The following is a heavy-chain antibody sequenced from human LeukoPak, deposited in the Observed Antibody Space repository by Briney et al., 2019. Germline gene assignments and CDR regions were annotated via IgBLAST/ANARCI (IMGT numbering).Heavy chain of an antibody. D-gene: IGHD5-24*01. CDR3: ARRRLGYYFDY. CDR2: INPRGST. CDR1: GRSFSGYY. J-gene: IGHJ4*02. V-gene: IGHV4-34*01. Sequence: TSETLSLTCGVYGRSFSGYYWSWIRQPPGKGLEWIGEINPRGSTNYSPSLKSRVTLSADTSKNRFSLTLNSVTAADTAVYYCARRRLGYYFDYWGQGTLVTVSS.